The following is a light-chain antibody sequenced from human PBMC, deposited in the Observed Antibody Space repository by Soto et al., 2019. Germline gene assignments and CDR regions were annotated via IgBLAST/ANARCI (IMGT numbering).Light chain of an antibody. CDR2: KES. Sequence: DIHMTQSPSTLSASGGDRLTIFSRPSQRISSWLASYQQQPAKAPKLLLYKESTLKSGVPSRFSGSGSATEFTLTISSLQNDDFTTYYCQQYYSYSPLTFGGGTKVDIK. CDR1: QRISSW. CDR3: QQYYSYSPLT. V-gene: IGKV1-5*03. J-gene: IGKJ4*01.